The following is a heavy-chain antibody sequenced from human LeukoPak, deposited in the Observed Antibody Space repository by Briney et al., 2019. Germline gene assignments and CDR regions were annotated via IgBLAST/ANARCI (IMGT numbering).Heavy chain of an antibody. D-gene: IGHD3-10*01. CDR2: IYPGDSDT. V-gene: IGHV5-51*01. CDR3: ARLNYFGSTNFDY. Sequence: GESLKISCKGSGYSFSTYWIGWVRQMPGKGLEWMGIIYPGDSDTKYSPSFQGQVTISAAKSISTAYLQWSSLKASDTAMYYCARLNYFGSTNFDYWGQGTLVTDSS. CDR1: GYSFSTYW. J-gene: IGHJ4*02.